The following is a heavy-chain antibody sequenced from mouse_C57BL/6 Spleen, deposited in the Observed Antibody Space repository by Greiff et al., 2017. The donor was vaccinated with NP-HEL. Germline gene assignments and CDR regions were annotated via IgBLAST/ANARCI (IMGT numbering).Heavy chain of an antibody. J-gene: IGHJ4*01. D-gene: IGHD2-5*01. V-gene: IGHV5-16*01. Sequence: EVQLVESEGGLVQPGSSMKLSCTASGFTFSDYYMAWVRQVPEKGLEWVANINYDGSSTYYLDSLKSRFIISRDNAKNILYLQMSSLKSEDTATYYCARDGYYSKYGGAMDYWGQGTSVTVSS. CDR3: ARDGYYSKYGGAMDY. CDR2: INYDGSST. CDR1: GFTFSDYY.